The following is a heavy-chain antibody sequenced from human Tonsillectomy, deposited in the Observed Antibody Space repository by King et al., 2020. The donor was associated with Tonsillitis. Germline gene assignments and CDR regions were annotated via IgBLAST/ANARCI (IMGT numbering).Heavy chain of an antibody. CDR2: ISYDGSNK. V-gene: IGHV3-30*18. CDR1: GFTFSSYG. D-gene: IGHD6-19*01. Sequence: HVQLVESGGGVVQPGRSLRLSCAASGFTFSSYGMHWVRQAPGKGLEWVAVISYDGSNKYYADSVKGRFTISRDNSKNTPYLQMDSLRAEDTAVYYCAKAPIAVAGRKEFDYWGQGTLVTVSS. J-gene: IGHJ4*02. CDR3: AKAPIAVAGRKEFDY.